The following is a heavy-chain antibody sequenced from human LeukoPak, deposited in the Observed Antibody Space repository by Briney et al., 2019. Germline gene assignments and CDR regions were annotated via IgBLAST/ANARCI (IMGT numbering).Heavy chain of an antibody. V-gene: IGHV1-69*02. CDR3: ACSGDGYGDAFDI. D-gene: IGHD5-24*01. J-gene: IGHJ3*02. CDR1: GGTFSSYT. Sequence: ASVKVSCKASGGTFSSYTISWVRQAPGQGLEWMGRIIPILGIANYAQRFQGRVTITADKSTSTAYMELSSLRSEDTAVYYCACSGDGYGDAFDIWGQGTMVTVSS. CDR2: IIPILGIA.